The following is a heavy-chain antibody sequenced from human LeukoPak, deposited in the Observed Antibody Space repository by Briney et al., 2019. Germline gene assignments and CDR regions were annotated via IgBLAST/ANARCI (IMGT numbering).Heavy chain of an antibody. J-gene: IGHJ4*02. CDR1: GFTFSDYY. CDR3: ARDRLRTFGEVTSLFDY. CDR2: ISSSGSTI. V-gene: IGHV3-11*01. D-gene: IGHD3-3*01. Sequence: GGSLRLSCAASGFTFSDYYMSWIRQAPGKGLEWVSYISSSGSTIYYADSVKGRFTISWDNAMNSLYLQMNSPRAEDTAVYYCARDRLRTFGEVTSLFDYWGQGTLVTVSS.